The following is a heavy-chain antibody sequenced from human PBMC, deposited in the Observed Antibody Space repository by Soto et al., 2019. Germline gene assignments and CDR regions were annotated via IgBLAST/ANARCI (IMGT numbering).Heavy chain of an antibody. CDR3: ARDSPYGAQYYYYGLDV. D-gene: IGHD3-10*01. CDR1: GFSVRSNY. J-gene: IGHJ6*02. CDR2: IYSGGDT. Sequence: GGSLRLSCAASGFSVRSNYMSWVRQAPGKGLEWVSIIYSGGDTYYADFVEGRFTISRDNSKNTVYLQMNSLRVDDTAVYYCARDSPYGAQYYYYGLDVWGQGTAVTVSS. V-gene: IGHV3-53*05.